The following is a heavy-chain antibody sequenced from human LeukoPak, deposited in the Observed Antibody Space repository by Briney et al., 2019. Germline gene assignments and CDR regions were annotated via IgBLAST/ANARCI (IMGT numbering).Heavy chain of an antibody. Sequence: SETLSLTCTVSGGSISSYYWSWIRQPPRKGLEWIWYIYYSGSTNYNPSLKSRVTISVDTSKNQFSLKLSSVTAADTAVYYCARDRLGYDILTGFNYYYYGMDVWGQGTTVTVSS. CDR1: GGSISSYY. J-gene: IGHJ6*02. CDR3: ARDRLGYDILTGFNYYYYGMDV. V-gene: IGHV4-59*01. CDR2: IYYSGST. D-gene: IGHD3-9*01.